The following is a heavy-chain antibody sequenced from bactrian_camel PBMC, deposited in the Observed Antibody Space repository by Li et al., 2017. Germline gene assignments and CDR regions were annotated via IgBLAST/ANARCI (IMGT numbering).Heavy chain of an antibody. CDR2: IASDGIT. CDR3: AASDGVPVGRPIAFCGIGADFGI. CDR1: GPTRYNSD. Sequence: HVQLVESGGGSVQAGGSLRLSCTASGPTRYNSDMGWYRQAPGRDCDLVATIASDGITKYYGTSVEGRFTISQDSAKSTMYLQIDDLKPEDTGVYYCAASDGVPVGRPIAFCGIGADFGIWGQGTQVTVS. D-gene: IGHD5*01. J-gene: IGHJ6*01. V-gene: IGHV3S55*01.